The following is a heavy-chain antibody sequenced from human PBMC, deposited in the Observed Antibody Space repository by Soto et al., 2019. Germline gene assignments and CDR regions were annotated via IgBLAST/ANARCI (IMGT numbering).Heavy chain of an antibody. CDR1: GFTFSTYS. CDR2: ISSSGSYI. J-gene: IGHJ4*01. CDR3: ASNIVLVPASSGPYSRYDGFDY. V-gene: IGHV3-21*01. D-gene: IGHD2-2*01. Sequence: PGGYLRLSCAVSGFTFSTYSMHWVRQAPGKGLEWVSSISSSGSYIYYADSVKGRFTISRDNAKNSLYLHMNNLRAEDTAVYYYASNIVLVPASSGPYSRYDGFDYCGQGTLVTVSA.